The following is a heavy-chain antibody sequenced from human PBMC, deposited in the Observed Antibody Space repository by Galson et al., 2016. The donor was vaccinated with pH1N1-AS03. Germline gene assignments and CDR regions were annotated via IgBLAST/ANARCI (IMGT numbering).Heavy chain of an antibody. Sequence: SLRLSCAASGFRFIDYWMTWVRQAPGKGLEWVANIDQDGSEKYYMDSVEGRFTISRDNAKNSLSLQMNSLRSEDTAVYECTSGMVELDYWGQGTLVTVS. J-gene: IGHJ4*02. V-gene: IGHV3-7*01. CDR1: GFRFIDYW. CDR3: TSGMVELDY. CDR2: IDQDGSEK. D-gene: IGHD3-10*01.